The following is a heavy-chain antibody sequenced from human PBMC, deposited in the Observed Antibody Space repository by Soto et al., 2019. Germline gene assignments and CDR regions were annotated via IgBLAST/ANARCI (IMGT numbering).Heavy chain of an antibody. V-gene: IGHV3-7*01. Sequence: GGSLRLSCAASGFTFSSYWMSWVRQAPGKGLEWVANIKQDGSEKYYVDSVKGRFTISRDNAKNSLYLQMNSLRAEDTAVYYCARGPKYYYDSSGQLEMYYFDYWGQGTLVTVSS. CDR2: IKQDGSEK. CDR3: ARGPKYYYDSSGQLEMYYFDY. D-gene: IGHD3-22*01. J-gene: IGHJ4*02. CDR1: GFTFSSYW.